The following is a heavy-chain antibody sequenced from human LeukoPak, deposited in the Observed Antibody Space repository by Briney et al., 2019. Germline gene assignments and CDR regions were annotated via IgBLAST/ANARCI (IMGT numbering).Heavy chain of an antibody. D-gene: IGHD3-3*01. Sequence: GGSLRLSCAASGFTFSSYGMHWVRQAPGKGLEWVAVISYDGSNKYYADSVKGRFTISRDNSKNTLYLQMNSLRAEDTAVYYCAKDQGTYDFWSGFVDYGWFDPWGQGTLVTVSS. V-gene: IGHV3-30*18. CDR2: ISYDGSNK. J-gene: IGHJ5*02. CDR1: GFTFSSYG. CDR3: AKDQGTYDFWSGFVDYGWFDP.